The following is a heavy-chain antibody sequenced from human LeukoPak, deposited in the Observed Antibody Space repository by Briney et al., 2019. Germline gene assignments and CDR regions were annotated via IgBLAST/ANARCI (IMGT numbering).Heavy chain of an antibody. CDR2: ISSSGSTI. Sequence: GGSLRLSCAASGFTFSSYEMNWVRQAPGKGLEWVSYISSSGSTIYYADSVKGRFTISRDNSKNTLYLQMNSLRAEDTAVYYCAKGIQLFVYYYMDVWGKGTTVTVSS. CDR3: AKGIQLFVYYYMDV. D-gene: IGHD5-18*01. J-gene: IGHJ6*03. CDR1: GFTFSSYE. V-gene: IGHV3-48*03.